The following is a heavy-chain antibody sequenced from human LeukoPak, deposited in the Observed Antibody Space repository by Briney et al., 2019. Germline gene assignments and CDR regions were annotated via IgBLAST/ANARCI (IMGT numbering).Heavy chain of an antibody. CDR2: INPNSGGT. V-gene: IGHV1-2*02. CDR3: ARGIGDYYDSSGYYFHFDY. D-gene: IGHD3-22*01. Sequence: GASVKVSCKASGYTFTGYYMHWVRQAPGQGLEWVGWINPNSGGTNYAQKLQGRVTMTTDTSTSTAYMELRSLRSDDTAVYYCARGIGDYYDSSGYYFHFDYWGQGTLVTVSS. CDR1: GYTFTGYY. J-gene: IGHJ4*02.